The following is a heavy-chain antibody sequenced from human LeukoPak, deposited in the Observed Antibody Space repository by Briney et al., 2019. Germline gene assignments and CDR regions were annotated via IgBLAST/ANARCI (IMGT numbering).Heavy chain of an antibody. CDR3: AKIGVIGNWYYDL. J-gene: IGHJ2*01. V-gene: IGHV3-23*01. Sequence: GGSRRLSCAASGFTFSSFATSWVRQAPGKGPEWFSSISSGSDYTYYADSVKGRFTISRDNSKNTLYLDMTSLRAGDTAIYYCAKIGVIGNWYYDLWGRGTLVAVSS. CDR2: ISSGSDYT. CDR1: GFTFSSFA. D-gene: IGHD3-3*01.